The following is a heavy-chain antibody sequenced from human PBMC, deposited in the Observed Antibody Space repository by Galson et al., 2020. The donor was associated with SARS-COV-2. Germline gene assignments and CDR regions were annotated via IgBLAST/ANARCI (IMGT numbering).Heavy chain of an antibody. D-gene: IGHD3-10*01. CDR2: IHTSGSA. V-gene: IGHV4-61*02. CDR3: ARGRPHHYGSGTYYNNFDN. J-gene: IGHJ4*02. Sequence: SQTLSLTCTVSGDSVTCDNYLWSWIRQPAGKGLEWIGRIHTSGSAIYNPSLKSRLSIFLDMSKNQFSLDLTSVTAADTAVYYCARGRPHHYGSGTYYNNFDNWGPGTLVTVSS. CDR1: GDSVTCDNYL.